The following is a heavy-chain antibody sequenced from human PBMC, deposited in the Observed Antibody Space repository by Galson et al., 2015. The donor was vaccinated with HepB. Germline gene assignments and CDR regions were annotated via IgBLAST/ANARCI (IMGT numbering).Heavy chain of an antibody. CDR3: ARAKRRYCSSTSCRDWYFDL. J-gene: IGHJ2*01. D-gene: IGHD2-2*01. CDR1: GGSFSGYY. V-gene: IGHV4-34*01. Sequence: ETLSLTCAVYGGSFSGYYWSWIRQPPGKGLEWIGEINHSGSTNYNPSLKSRVTISVDTSKNQFSLKLSSVTAADTAVYYCARAKRRYCSSTSCRDWYFDLWGRGTLVTVSS. CDR2: INHSGST.